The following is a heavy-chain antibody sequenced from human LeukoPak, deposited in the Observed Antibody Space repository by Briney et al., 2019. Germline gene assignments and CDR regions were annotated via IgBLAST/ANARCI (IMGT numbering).Heavy chain of an antibody. CDR1: GGPFSVYY. CDR2: IHYSGRI. V-gene: IGHV4-34*01. Sequence: SETLSLTCAVYGGPFSVYYWTWIRQPPGKGLEWIGEIHYSGRINYNPSLKSRVTISADTSNNHFSLKMNSLTAADTAVYYCSRGTDAYKCGNSWGQGTLVTVSS. J-gene: IGHJ4*02. D-gene: IGHD5-24*01. CDR3: SRGTDAYKCGNS.